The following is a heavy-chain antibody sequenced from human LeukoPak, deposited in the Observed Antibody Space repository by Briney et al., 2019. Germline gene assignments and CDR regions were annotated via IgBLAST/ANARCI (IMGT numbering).Heavy chain of an antibody. CDR2: IIPILGIG. D-gene: IGHD3-22*01. CDR3: ARSRGYYYDSSGYYFDY. Sequence: SVKVSCKPSGVTFSSYAISWVRQAPGQGLEWMGRIIPILGIGNYAQKFQGRVTITADKSTSTAYMELSSLRSEDTAVYYCARSRGYYYDSSGYYFDYWGQGTLVTVSS. J-gene: IGHJ4*02. V-gene: IGHV1-69*04. CDR1: GVTFSSYA.